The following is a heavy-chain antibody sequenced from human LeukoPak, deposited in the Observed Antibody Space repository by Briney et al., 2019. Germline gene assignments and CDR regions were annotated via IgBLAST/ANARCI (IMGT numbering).Heavy chain of an antibody. J-gene: IGHJ4*02. CDR1: GGSFSGYY. Sequence: SETLSLTCAAYGGSFSGYYWSWIRQPPGKGLEWIGEINHSGSTNYNPSLKSRVTISVDTSKNQFSLKLSSVTAADTAVYYCARKSGNCSGGSCPEIYFDYWGQGTLVTVSS. CDR3: ARKSGNCSGGSCPEIYFDY. CDR2: INHSGST. V-gene: IGHV4-34*01. D-gene: IGHD2-15*01.